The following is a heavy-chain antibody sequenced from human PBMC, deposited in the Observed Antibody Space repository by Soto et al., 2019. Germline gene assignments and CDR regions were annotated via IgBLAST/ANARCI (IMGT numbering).Heavy chain of an antibody. CDR3: ARDKARIAVAGTWFDP. D-gene: IGHD6-19*01. J-gene: IGHJ5*02. Sequence: ASVKVSCKASGYTFTGYYMHWVRQAPGQGLEWMGWINPNSGGTNYAQKFQGRVTMTRDTSISTAYMELSRLRSDDTAVYYCARDKARIAVAGTWFDPWGQGTLVTVSS. V-gene: IGHV1-2*02. CDR1: GYTFTGYY. CDR2: INPNSGGT.